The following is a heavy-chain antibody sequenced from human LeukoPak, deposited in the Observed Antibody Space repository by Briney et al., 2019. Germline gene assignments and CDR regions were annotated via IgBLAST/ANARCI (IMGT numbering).Heavy chain of an antibody. J-gene: IGHJ4*02. D-gene: IGHD2-2*01. V-gene: IGHV4-59*01. CDR2: IYYSGST. CDR1: GGSISSYY. Sequence: SETLSLTCTVSGGSISSYYWSWIRQPPGKGLEWIGYIYYSGSTNYNPSLKSRVTISVDTSKNQFSLKLSSVTAADTAVYCCARGLVGVNYWGQGTLVTVSS. CDR3: ARGLVGVNY.